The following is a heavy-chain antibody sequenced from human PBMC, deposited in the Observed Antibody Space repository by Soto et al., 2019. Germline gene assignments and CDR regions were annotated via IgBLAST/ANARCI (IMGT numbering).Heavy chain of an antibody. V-gene: IGHV3-48*03. CDR3: ARDFGPTSGYHFYSMDV. CDR1: GFNVDSFE. CDR2: MSSGGFAI. Sequence: EVQLLESGGGLVQPGESLRLSCAASGFNVDSFEMSRVRQPQGKGLQLLSSMSSGGFAIHYADSVKGRFTISRDSANNTLYLQINTLRAEDTAVYYCARDFGPTSGYHFYSMDVWGQGTTVTVSS. D-gene: IGHD3-22*01. J-gene: IGHJ6*02.